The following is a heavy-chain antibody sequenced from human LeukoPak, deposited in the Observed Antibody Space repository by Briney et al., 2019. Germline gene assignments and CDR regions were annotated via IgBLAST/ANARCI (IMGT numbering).Heavy chain of an antibody. CDR1: GFTFSSYS. CDR2: ISSSSYI. V-gene: IGHV3-21*01. J-gene: IGHJ4*02. CDR3: ARLDYGGRGTVIDY. Sequence: GGSLRLSCAASGFTFSSYSMNWVRQAPGKGLEWVSSISSSSYIYYADSVKGRFTISRDNAKNSLYLQMNSLRAEDTAVYYCARLDYGGRGTVIDYWGQGTLVTVSS. D-gene: IGHD4-17*01.